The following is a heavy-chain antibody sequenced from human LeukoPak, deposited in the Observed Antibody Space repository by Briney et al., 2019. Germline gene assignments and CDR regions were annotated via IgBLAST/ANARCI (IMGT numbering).Heavy chain of an antibody. Sequence: GASVKVSCEASASIFTGYYIHWVRQAPGQGPEWMGWINPKRGATNYAQKFQGRVTMTRDTSISTAYMELSRLRFDDTAVYYCSSPSCDWLLCEDYCYYGLDVWGQGTTVTVSS. D-gene: IGHD3-9*01. J-gene: IGHJ6*02. CDR2: INPKRGAT. V-gene: IGHV1-2*02. CDR1: ASIFTGYY. CDR3: SSPSCDWLLCEDYCYYGLDV.